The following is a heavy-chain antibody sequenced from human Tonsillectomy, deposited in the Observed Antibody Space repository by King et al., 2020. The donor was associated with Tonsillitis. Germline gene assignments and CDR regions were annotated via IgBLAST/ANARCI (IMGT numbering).Heavy chain of an antibody. CDR3: ASRPPFDY. Sequence: EVQLVESGGGLVKPGGSLRLSCAASGFTFSSYSMNLVRQAPGKGLEWVSSIISSSSYIYYADSVKGRFTISRDNAKNSLYLQMNSLRAEDTAVYYCASRPPFDYWGQGTLVTVSS. D-gene: IGHD1-14*01. CDR1: GFTFSSYS. V-gene: IGHV3-21*01. J-gene: IGHJ4*02. CDR2: IISSSSYI.